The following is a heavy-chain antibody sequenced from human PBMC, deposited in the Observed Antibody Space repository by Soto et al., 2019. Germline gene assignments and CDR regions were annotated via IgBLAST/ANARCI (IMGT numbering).Heavy chain of an antibody. J-gene: IGHJ6*02. D-gene: IGHD4-17*01. CDR2: ISSSGSTL. CDR1: GFTFSDYY. V-gene: IGHV3-11*01. CDR3: ARGMTTVVTRGYYYGMDV. Sequence: GGSLRLSCAASGFTFSDYYMSWIRQAPGKGLEWLSYISSSGSTLYYADSVKGRFTISRDNAKNSLYLQMSSLRAEDTAVYYCARGMTTVVTRGYYYGMDVWGQGTKVTVSS.